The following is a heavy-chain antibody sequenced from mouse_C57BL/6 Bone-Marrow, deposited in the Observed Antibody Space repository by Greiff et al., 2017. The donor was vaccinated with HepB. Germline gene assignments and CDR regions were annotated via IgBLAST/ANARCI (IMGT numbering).Heavy chain of an antibody. CDR3: ARGPYYYGGREWFAY. D-gene: IGHD1-1*01. CDR2: INPSSGYT. V-gene: IGHV1-4*01. Sequence: VQLQQSGAELARPGASVKMSCKASGYTFTSYTMHWVKQRPGQGLEWIGYINPSSGYTKYNQKFKDKATLTADKSSSTAYMQLSSLTSEDSAVYYCARGPYYYGGREWFAYWGQGTLVTVSA. J-gene: IGHJ3*01. CDR1: GYTFTSYT.